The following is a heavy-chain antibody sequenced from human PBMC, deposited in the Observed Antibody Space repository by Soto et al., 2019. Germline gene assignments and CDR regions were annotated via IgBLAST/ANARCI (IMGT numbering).Heavy chain of an antibody. J-gene: IGHJ6*02. CDR2: IGTAGDT. V-gene: IGHV3-13*01. D-gene: IGHD3-10*01. CDR1: GFTFSSYD. CDR3: ARDLRGSFNYGMDV. Sequence: PGGSLRLSCAASGFTFSSYDRHWVRQATGKGLEWVSAIGTAGDTYYPGSVKGRFTISRENAKNSLYLQMNSLRAGDTAVYYCARDLRGSFNYGMDVWGQGTTVTVSS.